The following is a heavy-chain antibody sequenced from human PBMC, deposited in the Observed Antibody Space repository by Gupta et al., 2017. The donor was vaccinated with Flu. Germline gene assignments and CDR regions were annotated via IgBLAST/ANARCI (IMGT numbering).Heavy chain of an antibody. V-gene: IGHV3-21*01. CDR2: ITSSGNYI. CDR1: GFRFSSYS. D-gene: IGHD1-26*01. CDR3: ARGGWAEPESYYYYAMDV. J-gene: IGHJ6*02. Sequence: EVQLVESGGGLVKPGGSLRLSCAASGFRFSSYSMNWVRQAPGKGLEWVSSITSSGNYIYYADSLKGRFTISRDNTGNSLYLQVNSLRAEDTAVYYCARGGWAEPESYYYYAMDVWGPGTTVTVSS.